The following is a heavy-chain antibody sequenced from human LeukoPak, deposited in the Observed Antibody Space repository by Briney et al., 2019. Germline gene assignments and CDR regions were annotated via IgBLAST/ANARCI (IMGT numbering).Heavy chain of an antibody. CDR3: ARDSGVSGDFGY. D-gene: IGHD3-3*01. CDR2: IYYSGST. V-gene: IGHV4-59*01. CDR1: GGSIRSYY. Sequence: SETLSLTSTVSGGSIRSYYWSWIRQPPGKGLKWIGYIYYSGSTNYNPSPQSRVTISVDTSKNQFSLKLSSVTAADTAVYYCARDSGVSGDFGYWGQGTLVTVSS. J-gene: IGHJ4*02.